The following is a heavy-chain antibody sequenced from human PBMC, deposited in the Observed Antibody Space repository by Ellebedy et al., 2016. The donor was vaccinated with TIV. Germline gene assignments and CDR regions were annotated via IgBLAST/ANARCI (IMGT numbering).Heavy chain of an antibody. CDR2: INTDGSST. Sequence: GESLKISCAVSGFTFSSYWMHWVRHAPGQGLVWVSRINTDGSSTTYADSVKGRFTISRDNAKNTLYLQMNSLRAEDTAVYYCARAYGGYNPLDYWGQGTLVTVSS. CDR1: GFTFSSYW. V-gene: IGHV3-74*01. D-gene: IGHD5-12*01. CDR3: ARAYGGYNPLDY. J-gene: IGHJ4*02.